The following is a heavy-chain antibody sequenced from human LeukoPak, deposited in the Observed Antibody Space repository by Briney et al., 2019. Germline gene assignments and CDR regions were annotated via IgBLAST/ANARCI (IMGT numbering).Heavy chain of an antibody. CDR2: INPNSGGT. Sequence: ASVKVSCKASGYTFTSYYMHWVRQAPGQGLEWMGWINPNSGGTNYAQKFQGRVTMTRDTSISTAYMELSRLRSDDTAVYYCARARSYSSSYLGYWGQGTLVTVSS. D-gene: IGHD6-6*01. CDR1: GYTFTSYY. CDR3: ARARSYSSSYLGY. V-gene: IGHV1-2*02. J-gene: IGHJ4*02.